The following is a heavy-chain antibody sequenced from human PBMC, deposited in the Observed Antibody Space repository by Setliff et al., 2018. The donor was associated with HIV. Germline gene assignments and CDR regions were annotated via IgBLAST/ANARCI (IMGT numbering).Heavy chain of an antibody. V-gene: IGHV3-20*04. CDR2: IHGNDGTK. CDR3: ARVGTNWPSWFDP. CDR1: GFTFHDFG. D-gene: IGHD1-1*01. Sequence: PGGSLRLSCVTSGFTFHDFGLSWVRQAPGKGLEWVAGIHGNDGTKRYADSVRGRFTISRDISKNHFSLKLRSVTAADTAVYYCARVGTNWPSWFDPWGQGTQVTVSS. J-gene: IGHJ5*02.